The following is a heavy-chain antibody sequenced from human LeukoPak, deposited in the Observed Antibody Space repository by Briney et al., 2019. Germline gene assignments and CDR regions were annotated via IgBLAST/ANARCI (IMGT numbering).Heavy chain of an antibody. V-gene: IGHV4-39*01. D-gene: IGHD3-9*01. CDR2: IYYSGST. Sequence: SETLSLTCTVSGGSISSSSYYWGWIRQPPGKGLEWIGSIYYSGSTYYNPSLKSRVTISVDTSKNQFSLKLSSVTAADTAVYYCARGGLSSILTGYHAWDYWGQGTLVTASP. J-gene: IGHJ4*02. CDR3: ARGGLSSILTGYHAWDY. CDR1: GGSISSSSYY.